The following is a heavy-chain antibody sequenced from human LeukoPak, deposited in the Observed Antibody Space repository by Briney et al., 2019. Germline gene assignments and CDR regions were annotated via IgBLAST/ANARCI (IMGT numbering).Heavy chain of an antibody. D-gene: IGHD2-2*01. J-gene: IGHJ4*02. Sequence: GESLKISCKGSRYSFTNYWIGWVRQMPGKGLEWMGIIYPDDSDTTYSPSFQGQVTISADKSITTAYLQWSSLKASDTAMYYSATTCTTTSCYRSFDYWGQGTLVTVSS. CDR2: IYPDDSDT. CDR3: ATTCTTTSCYRSFDY. V-gene: IGHV5-51*01. CDR1: RYSFTNYW.